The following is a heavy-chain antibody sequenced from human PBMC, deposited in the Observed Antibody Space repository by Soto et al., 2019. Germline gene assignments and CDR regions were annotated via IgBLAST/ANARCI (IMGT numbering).Heavy chain of an antibody. CDR2: ISYDGSEK. Sequence: QVQLVESGGGVVQPGRSLRLSCAASGFTFSTYGMHWVRQAPGKGLEWVAVISYDGSEKYYADFVKGRFTISRDNSKNTLYLQMDSLRAEDTAVYYCAKRADGYTKVLDYWGQGTLVTVSS. D-gene: IGHD5-18*01. CDR1: GFTFSTYG. V-gene: IGHV3-30*18. J-gene: IGHJ4*02. CDR3: AKRADGYTKVLDY.